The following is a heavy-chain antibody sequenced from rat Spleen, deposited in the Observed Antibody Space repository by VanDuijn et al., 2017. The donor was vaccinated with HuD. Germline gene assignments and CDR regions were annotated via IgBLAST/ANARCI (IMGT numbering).Heavy chain of an antibody. Sequence: EVQLVESGGGLVQPGRSMKLSCAASGFTFSSFPMAWVRQAPTKGLEWVASISTSGGNTYYRDSVKGRFTISRDNAKSTLYLQMNSLRSEETATYYCERHTEYRYNLGWFAYWGQGTLVTVSS. D-gene: IGHD1-5*01. CDR2: ISTSGGNT. V-gene: IGHV5-46*01. CDR1: GFTFSSFP. CDR3: ERHTEYRYNLGWFAY. J-gene: IGHJ3*01.